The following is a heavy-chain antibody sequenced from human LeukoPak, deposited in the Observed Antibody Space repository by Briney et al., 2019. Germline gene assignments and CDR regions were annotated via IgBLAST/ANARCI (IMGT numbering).Heavy chain of an antibody. V-gene: IGHV4-59*08. D-gene: IGHD2-15*01. J-gene: IGHJ4*02. Sequence: SETLSLTCTVSGGSISSYYWSWIRQPPGKGLEWIGYAYYSGHTNYNSSLKSRVTMSLDTPKSQFSLRLSSVTAADTAVYFCARHPFATPFDYWGPGTLVTVSS. CDR3: ARHPFATPFDY. CDR1: GGSISSYY. CDR2: AYYSGHT.